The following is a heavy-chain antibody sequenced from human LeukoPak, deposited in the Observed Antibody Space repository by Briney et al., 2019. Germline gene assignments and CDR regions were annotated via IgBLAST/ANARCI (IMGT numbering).Heavy chain of an antibody. V-gene: IGHV3-33*06. J-gene: IGHJ3*02. Sequence: GGSLRLSCAASGFIFSSFGMHWVRQAPGKGLEWVAVIWHDGSYKYYLDSVKGRFTISRDNAKNTLYLQMNSLRAEDTAVYYCAKDPDIVVVPAAYDDAFDIWGQGTMVTVSS. CDR3: AKDPDIVVVPAAYDDAFDI. CDR2: IWHDGSYK. CDR1: GFIFSSFG. D-gene: IGHD2-2*01.